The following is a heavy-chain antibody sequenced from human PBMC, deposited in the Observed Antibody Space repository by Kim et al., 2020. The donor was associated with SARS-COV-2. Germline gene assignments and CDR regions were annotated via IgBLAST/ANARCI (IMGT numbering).Heavy chain of an antibody. J-gene: IGHJ4*02. CDR3: ARRPAAGTVFDY. Sequence: NYTTPLKRRVTKSVDTSKNQFSLKLSAVTAANTAVYYCARRPAAGTVFDYWGQGTLVTVSS. V-gene: IGHV4-59*01. D-gene: IGHD6-13*01.